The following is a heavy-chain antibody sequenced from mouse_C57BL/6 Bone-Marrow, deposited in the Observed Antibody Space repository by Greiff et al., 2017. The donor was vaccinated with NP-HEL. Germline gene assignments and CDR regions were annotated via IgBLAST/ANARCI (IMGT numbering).Heavy chain of an antibody. V-gene: IGHV1-82*01. D-gene: IGHD1-1*01. CDR2: IYPGDGDT. CDR1: GYAFSSSW. J-gene: IGHJ2*01. CDR3: ARVITTVVAPFDY. Sequence: VKLQQSGPELVKPGASVKISCKASGYAFSSSWMNWVKQRPGKGLEWIGRIYPGDGDTNYNGKFKGKATLTADKSSSTAYMQLSSLTSEDSAVYFCARVITTVVAPFDYWGQGTTLTVSS.